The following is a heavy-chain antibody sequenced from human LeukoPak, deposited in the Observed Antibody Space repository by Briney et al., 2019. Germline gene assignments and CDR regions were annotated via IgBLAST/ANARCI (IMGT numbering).Heavy chain of an antibody. V-gene: IGHV3-66*01. CDR3: ARDQLWLYGRTSYYYYFYMDV. D-gene: IGHD3-10*01. J-gene: IGHJ6*03. Sequence: GGSLRLSCAVSGFNVSTNFMGWVRQAPGKGLEWVSLIYSGGSTYYAGSMKGRFTVSRDSSKNTLYLQMNSLRAEDTAVYYCARDQLWLYGRTSYYYYFYMDVWGTGTTVAVSS. CDR2: IYSGGST. CDR1: GFNVSTNF.